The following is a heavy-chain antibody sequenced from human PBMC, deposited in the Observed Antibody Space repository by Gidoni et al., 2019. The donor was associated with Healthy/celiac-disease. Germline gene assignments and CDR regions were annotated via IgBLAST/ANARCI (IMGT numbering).Heavy chain of an antibody. Sequence: VQLVQSGAEVKKPGASVTVSCKASGYTFTSYGISWVRQAPGQELEWMGWISAYNGNTNYAQKLQGRVTMTTDTSTSTAYMELRSLRSDDTAVYYCARVMTTVTPLDAFDIWGQGTMVTVSS. CDR1: GYTFTSYG. CDR2: ISAYNGNT. V-gene: IGHV1-18*04. D-gene: IGHD4-17*01. J-gene: IGHJ3*02. CDR3: ARVMTTVTPLDAFDI.